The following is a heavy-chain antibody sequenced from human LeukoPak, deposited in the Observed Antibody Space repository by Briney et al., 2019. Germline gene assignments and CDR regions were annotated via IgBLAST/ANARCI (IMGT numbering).Heavy chain of an antibody. Sequence: GGSLRLSCVASGFSFSSYTMNWVRQAPGKGLEWVSSISSSSTYIYYRDSVKGRFTISRDNAKNSLYLQMNSLRAEDTAVYYCARVGGGPNYYYYYMDVWGKGTTVTVSS. CDR1: GFSFSSYT. J-gene: IGHJ6*03. CDR2: ISSSSTYI. D-gene: IGHD3-16*01. CDR3: ARVGGGPNYYYYYMDV. V-gene: IGHV3-21*01.